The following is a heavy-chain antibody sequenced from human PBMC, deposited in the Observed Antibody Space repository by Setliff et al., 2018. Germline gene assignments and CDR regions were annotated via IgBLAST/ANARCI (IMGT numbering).Heavy chain of an antibody. J-gene: IGHJ6*03. CDR1: GGSISSSNW. CDR3: ARAYSYYYYYMDV. V-gene: IGHV4-4*02. CDR2: INHSGST. D-gene: IGHD4-4*01. Sequence: PSETLSLTCAVSGGSISSSNWWSWVRQPPGKGLEWIGEINHSGSTNYNPSLKSRVTISVDTSKNQFSLKLSSVTAADTAVYYGARAYSYYYYYMDVWGKGTTVTVSS.